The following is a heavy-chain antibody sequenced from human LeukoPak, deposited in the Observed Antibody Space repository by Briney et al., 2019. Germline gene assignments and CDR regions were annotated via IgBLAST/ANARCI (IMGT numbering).Heavy chain of an antibody. CDR2: IYHSGST. CDR1: GGSISSSNW. V-gene: IGHV4-4*02. J-gene: IGHJ3*02. CDR3: ASGSDQSTLAI. D-gene: IGHD1-1*01. Sequence: SGTLSLTCAVSGGSISSSNWWSWVRPPPGKGLEWIGEIYHSGSTNYSPSLKSRVTIPVDKSKNQFSLKLSSVTAADTAVYYCASGSDQSTLAIWGQGTMVTVSS.